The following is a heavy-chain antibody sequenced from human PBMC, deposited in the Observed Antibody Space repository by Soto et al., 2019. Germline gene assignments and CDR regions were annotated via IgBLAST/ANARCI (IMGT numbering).Heavy chain of an antibody. D-gene: IGHD2-2*01. CDR2: IFSNDEK. J-gene: IGHJ4*02. CDR1: GISLNNERVG. V-gene: IGHV2-26*01. CDR3: ARAIFRLGYCGGTRCYELDY. Sequence: QVTLKESGPVLVKPTETLTLTCTVSGISLNNERVGVSWIRQSPGKALEWLADIFSNDEKSYSTFLRNRLTISKDTSRGQVFLIMTNMDPVDTGTYFCARAIFRLGYCGGTRCYELDYWGQGTTVTVSS.